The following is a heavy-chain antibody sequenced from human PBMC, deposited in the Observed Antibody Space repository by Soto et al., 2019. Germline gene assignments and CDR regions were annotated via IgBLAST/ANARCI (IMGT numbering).Heavy chain of an antibody. CDR3: AKARGGWLDALDS. CDR2: IDYNGVT. CDR1: GGSIYRSGYY. D-gene: IGHD3-16*01. J-gene: IGHJ4*02. Sequence: SETLSLTCTVSGGSIYRSGYYWGWIRQPPGRGLEWIGNIDYNGVTYSNPSLKSRVTISRDTSKNQFSLKLTSVTAADTALYYCAKARGGWLDALDSWGQGTLVTVSS. V-gene: IGHV4-39*01.